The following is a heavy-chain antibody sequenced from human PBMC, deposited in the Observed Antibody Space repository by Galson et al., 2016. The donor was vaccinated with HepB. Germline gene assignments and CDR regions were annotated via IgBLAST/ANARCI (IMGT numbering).Heavy chain of an antibody. V-gene: IGHV3-23*01. CDR1: GFTFTDHA. J-gene: IGHJ4*02. CDR3: AKEMRWLKLGLDY. D-gene: IGHD5-24*01. Sequence: SLRLSCAASGFTFTDHAVSWVRLVPGKGLEWVAVVSGNGGTIYYSDSVKGRFTISRDNSKNTLYLQMNSLRAEDTATYYCAKEMRWLKLGLDYWGQGTRVTVSS. CDR2: VSGNGGTI.